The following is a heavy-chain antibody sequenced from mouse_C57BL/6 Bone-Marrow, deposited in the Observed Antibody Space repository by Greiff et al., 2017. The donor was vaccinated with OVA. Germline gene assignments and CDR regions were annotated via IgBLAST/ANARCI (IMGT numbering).Heavy chain of an antibody. CDR2: IDPANGNT. V-gene: IGHV14-3*01. CDR1: GFNIKNTY. D-gene: IGHD3-2*02. CDR3: ARECDSSGYYFDY. Sequence: EVKLVESVAELVRPGASVKLSCTASGFNIKNTYMHCVKQRPEQGLEWIGRIDPANGNTKYAPKFQGKATITADTSSNTAYLQLSSLTSEDTAIYYCARECDSSGYYFDYWGQGTTLTVSS. J-gene: IGHJ2*01.